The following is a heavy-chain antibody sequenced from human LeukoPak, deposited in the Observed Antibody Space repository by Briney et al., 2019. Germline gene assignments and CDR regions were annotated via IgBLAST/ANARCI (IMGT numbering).Heavy chain of an antibody. CDR1: GYTFTGYY. J-gene: IGHJ4*02. CDR3: ASYGDYENFDY. D-gene: IGHD4-17*01. Sequence: ASVKVSCKASGYTFTGYYMHWVRQAPGQGLEWMGWINPNSGGTNYAQKLQGGVTMTTDTSTSTAYMELRSLRSDDTAVYYCASYGDYENFDYWGQGTLVTVSS. CDR2: INPNSGGT. V-gene: IGHV1-2*02.